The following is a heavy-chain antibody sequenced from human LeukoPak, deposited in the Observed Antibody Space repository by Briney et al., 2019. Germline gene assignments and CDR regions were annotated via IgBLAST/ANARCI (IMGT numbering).Heavy chain of an antibody. V-gene: IGHV1-2*06. J-gene: IGHJ3*02. CDR1: GYTFTGYY. CDR3: ARRYYYDSSGYSPDAFDI. D-gene: IGHD3-22*01. CDR2: INPNSGGT. Sequence: GASVSVSCTASGYTFTGYYMHWVRQAPGQELEWMGRINPNSGGTNYAQKFQGRVTMTRDTSISTAYIELSRLRSDDTAVYYCARRYYYDSSGYSPDAFDIWGQGTMVTVSS.